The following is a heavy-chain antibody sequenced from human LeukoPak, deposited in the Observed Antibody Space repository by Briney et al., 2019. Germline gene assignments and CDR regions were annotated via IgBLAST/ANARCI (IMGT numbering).Heavy chain of an antibody. J-gene: IGHJ4*02. CDR1: GFTFSTYW. V-gene: IGHV3-7*04. CDR2: IKQDGTEK. Sequence: GGSLRLSCAASGFTFSTYWMSWLRQAPGKGLEWVANIKQDGTEKYYVDSVNGRFTISRDNAKNSLYLQMSSLRAEDTAVYYCARAVGATHFDYWGRGTQVTVSS. CDR3: ARAVGATHFDY. D-gene: IGHD1-26*01.